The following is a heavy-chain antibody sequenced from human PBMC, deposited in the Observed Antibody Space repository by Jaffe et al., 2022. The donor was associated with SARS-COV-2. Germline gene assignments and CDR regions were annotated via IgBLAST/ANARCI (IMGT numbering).Heavy chain of an antibody. D-gene: IGHD3-22*01. CDR2: ISGSGGST. Sequence: EVQLLESGGGLVQPGGSLRLSCAASGFTFSSYAMSWVRQAPGKGLEWVSAISGSGGSTYYADSVKGRFTISRDNSKNTLYLQMNSLRAEDTAVYYCAKEAYYYDSSGYYVDYWGQGTLVTVSS. V-gene: IGHV3-23*01. J-gene: IGHJ4*02. CDR3: AKEAYYYDSSGYYVDY. CDR1: GFTFSSYA.